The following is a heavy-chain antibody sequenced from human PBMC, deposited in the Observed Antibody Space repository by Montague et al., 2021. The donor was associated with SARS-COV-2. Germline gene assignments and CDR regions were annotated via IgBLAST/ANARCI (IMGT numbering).Heavy chain of an antibody. V-gene: IGHV6-1*01. D-gene: IGHD2-2*01. J-gene: IGHJ4*02. CDR3: ARIPVGSKYYFDF. CDR2: TYYRSKWYN. Sequence: CAISGDSVSSNIATLNWIRQSPSRGLEWLGRTYYRSKWYNDYAESVKSRITIDPDTSKHQFSLHLNSVTPEDTAVYYCARIPVGSKYYFDFWGQGTLVTVSS. CDR1: GDSVSSNIAT.